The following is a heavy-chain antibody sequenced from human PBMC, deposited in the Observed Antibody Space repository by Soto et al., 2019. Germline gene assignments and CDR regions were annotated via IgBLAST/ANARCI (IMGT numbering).Heavy chain of an antibody. CDR3: ATDLFRYSSSWYYFDY. CDR2: FDPEDGET. D-gene: IGHD6-13*01. Sequence: ASVKVSCKVSGYTLTELSMHWVRQAPGKGLEWMGGFDPEDGETIYAQKFQGRVTMTEDTSTDTAYMELSSLRSEDTAVYYCATDLFRYSSSWYYFDYWGQGTLVTVSS. CDR1: GYTLTELS. V-gene: IGHV1-24*01. J-gene: IGHJ4*02.